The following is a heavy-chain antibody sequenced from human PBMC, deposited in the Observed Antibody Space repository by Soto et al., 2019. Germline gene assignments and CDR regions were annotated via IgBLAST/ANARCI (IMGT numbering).Heavy chain of an antibody. D-gene: IGHD5-12*01. CDR1: GGSISSYY. Sequence: PSGTLSLTCTVSGGSISSYYWSWIRKPPGKGLEWIGYIYYSGSTNYNPSPKSRVTISVDTSKNQFSLKLSSVTAADTAVYYCAMGLGGYSGYDATDYYYYYMDVWGKGTTVTVSS. J-gene: IGHJ6*03. CDR2: IYYSGST. CDR3: AMGLGGYSGYDATDYYYYYMDV. V-gene: IGHV4-59*01.